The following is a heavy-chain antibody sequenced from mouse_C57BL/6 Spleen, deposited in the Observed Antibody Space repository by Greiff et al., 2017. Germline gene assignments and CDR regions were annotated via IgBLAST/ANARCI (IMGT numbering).Heavy chain of an antibody. Sequence: VQLKQSGPELVKPGASVKISCKASGYSFTGYYMNWVKQSPEKSLEWIGEINPSTGGTTYNQKFKAKATLTVDKSSSTAYMQLKSLTSEDSAVYYCARSTTHDYGSQGTTLTVSS. CDR3: ARSTTHDY. V-gene: IGHV1-42*01. J-gene: IGHJ2*01. D-gene: IGHD2-1*01. CDR2: INPSTGGT. CDR1: GYSFTGYY.